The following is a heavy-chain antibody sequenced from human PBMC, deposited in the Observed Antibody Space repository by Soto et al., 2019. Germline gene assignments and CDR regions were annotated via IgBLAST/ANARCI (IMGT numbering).Heavy chain of an antibody. CDR3: AKDRRAGGNYGFYSDF. D-gene: IGHD1-7*01. Sequence: GSLRLSCAASGFTFSSYGMTWVRQAPWKGLEWVSFSSATGAGTYYADSVKGRFTISRDNSKNTLYLQMTSLRADDTAVYYCAKDRRAGGNYGFYSDFWGQGALVTVS. CDR1: GFTFSSYG. CDR2: SSATGAGT. V-gene: IGHV3-23*01. J-gene: IGHJ4*02.